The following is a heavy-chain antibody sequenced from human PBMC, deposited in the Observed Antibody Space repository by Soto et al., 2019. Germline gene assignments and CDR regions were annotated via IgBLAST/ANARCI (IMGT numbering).Heavy chain of an antibody. CDR3: AKVRAVGY. CDR1: GFTFSSYG. V-gene: IGHV3-30*18. Sequence: QVQLVESGGGVVQPGRSLRLSCAASGFTFSSYGMHWVRQAPGKGLEWVAVISYDGSNKYYADSVKGRFTISRDNSKNTLYPQMNSLRAEDTAVYYCAKVRAVGYWGQGTLVTVSS. J-gene: IGHJ4*02. CDR2: ISYDGSNK. D-gene: IGHD6-13*01.